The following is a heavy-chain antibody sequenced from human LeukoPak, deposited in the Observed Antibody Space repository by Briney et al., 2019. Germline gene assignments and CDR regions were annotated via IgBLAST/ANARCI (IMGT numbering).Heavy chain of an antibody. D-gene: IGHD6-13*01. CDR1: GLTFSNYW. CDR3: ARDIEAAGLFLDY. CDR2: MKYDGSEK. Sequence: PGGSLRLSCAASGLTFSNYWMDWVRQAPGKGLEWVANMKYDGSEKYYVDSVKGRFTISRDNAKNSLYLQMNSLRAEDTAVYYCARDIEAAGLFLDYWGQGTLVTVSS. J-gene: IGHJ4*02. V-gene: IGHV3-7*01.